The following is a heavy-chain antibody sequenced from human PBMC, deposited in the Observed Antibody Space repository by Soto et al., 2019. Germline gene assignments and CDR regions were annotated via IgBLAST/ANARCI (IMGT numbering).Heavy chain of an antibody. CDR1: GGSFSGYY. D-gene: IGHD2-2*01. V-gene: IGHV4-34*01. CDR3: ARTVVPAAPIDY. Sequence: SETLSLTCAVYGGSFSGYYWSWIRQPPGKGLERIGEINHSGSTNYNPSLKSRVTISVDTSKNQFSLKLSSVTAADTAVYYCARTVVPAAPIDYWGQGTLVTVSS. J-gene: IGHJ4*02. CDR2: INHSGST.